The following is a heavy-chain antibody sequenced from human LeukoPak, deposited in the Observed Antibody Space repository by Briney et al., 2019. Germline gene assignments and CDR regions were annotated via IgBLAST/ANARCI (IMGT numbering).Heavy chain of an antibody. D-gene: IGHD2-21*01. CDR3: ARGRGSS. J-gene: IGHJ5*02. V-gene: IGHV3-48*02. CDR1: GFTFTSYV. CDR2: IGTRGTTM. Sequence: GGSLRLSCAASGFTFTSYVMNCGRQPPGKGLEWISYIGTRGTTMYYADSVKGRFTISRDNAKNSLYLQMNSLRDEDTAIYYCARGRGSSWGQGTLVTVSS.